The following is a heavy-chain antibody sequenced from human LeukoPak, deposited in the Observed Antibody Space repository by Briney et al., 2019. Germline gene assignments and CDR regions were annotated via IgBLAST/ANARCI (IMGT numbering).Heavy chain of an antibody. CDR3: ARGTDETHGFVFDL. D-gene: IGHD2-8*01. Sequence: GGSLRLSCAASGFTVSSNYMNWVRQAPGKGLEWVSVIYSGGSTYYADSVKGRFTISRDNSKNTLYLQMNTLRAEDTAVYYCARGTDETHGFVFDLWGQGTMVTVSS. CDR1: GFTVSSNY. J-gene: IGHJ3*01. CDR2: IYSGGST. V-gene: IGHV3-53*01.